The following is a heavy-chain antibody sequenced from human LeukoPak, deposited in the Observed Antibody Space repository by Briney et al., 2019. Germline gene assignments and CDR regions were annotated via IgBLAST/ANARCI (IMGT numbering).Heavy chain of an antibody. CDR2: IHPSDSAT. V-gene: IGHV5-51*01. CDR3: ARTAAGDY. CDR1: GYTFSNYW. D-gene: IGHD6-13*01. Sequence: ESLKISCQASGYTFSNYWIGWVRQMPGKGLEWMGNIHPSDSATKYSPSFQGQVTISVDKSIRTLYLQWNSLQASDTAIYYCARTAAGDYWGQGTQVTVSS. J-gene: IGHJ4*02.